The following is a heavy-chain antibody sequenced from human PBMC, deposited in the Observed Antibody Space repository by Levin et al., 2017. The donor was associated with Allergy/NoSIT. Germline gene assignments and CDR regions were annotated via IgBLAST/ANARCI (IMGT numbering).Heavy chain of an antibody. Sequence: PGGSLRLSCAASGFTVSSNYMSWVRQAPGKGLEWVSVIYSGGSTYYADSVKGRFTISRDNSKNTLYLQMNSLRAEDTAVYYCARDLCSGGSCYGGYWGQGTLVTVSS. D-gene: IGHD2-15*01. CDR2: IYSGGST. CDR1: GFTVSSNY. J-gene: IGHJ4*02. V-gene: IGHV3-66*01. CDR3: ARDLCSGGSCYGGY.